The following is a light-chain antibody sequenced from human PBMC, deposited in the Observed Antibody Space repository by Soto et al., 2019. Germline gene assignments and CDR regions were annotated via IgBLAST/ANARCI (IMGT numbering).Light chain of an antibody. CDR1: QSIRNF. CDR3: QQSYSFPLT. Sequence: DIQMTQSPSSLSASVGDRVTITCRASQSIRNFLNWYQQKPGKAPKLLIYTASSLQSGVPSRFSGSGSGTDFTLTISSLQPEDFATYYCQQSYSFPLTFGGGTKVEIK. CDR2: TAS. J-gene: IGKJ4*01. V-gene: IGKV1-39*01.